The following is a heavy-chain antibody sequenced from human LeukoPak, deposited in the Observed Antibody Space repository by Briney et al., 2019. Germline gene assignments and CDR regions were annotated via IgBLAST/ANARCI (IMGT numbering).Heavy chain of an antibody. CDR3: AKDRSIGTYYTFDH. Sequence: GGSLRLSCEASGFTFNNYVMTWVRQASGKGLEWVSSISASAAMTYYADSVKGRFTVSRDNSNNRLYLQMSGLTAADTAVYYCAKDRSIGTYYTFDHWGQGTLVTVSS. V-gene: IGHV3-23*01. D-gene: IGHD1-26*01. CDR2: ISASAAMT. J-gene: IGHJ4*02. CDR1: GFTFNNYV.